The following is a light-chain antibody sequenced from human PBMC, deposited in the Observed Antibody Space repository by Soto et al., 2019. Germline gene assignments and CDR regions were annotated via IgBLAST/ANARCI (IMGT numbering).Light chain of an antibody. V-gene: IGKV1-5*01. CDR2: DVS. CDR3: QQYTPDSPWA. CDR1: QSLGNW. J-gene: IGKJ1*01. Sequence: DIQMTQSPSTLSASVGDKFTITCRASQSLGNWLAWYQQEPGKAPSLLIYDVSTLQSGVPSRFSGSGSGTEFTLTITDLQPADFATYFCQQYTPDSPWAFGQGTKVEFK.